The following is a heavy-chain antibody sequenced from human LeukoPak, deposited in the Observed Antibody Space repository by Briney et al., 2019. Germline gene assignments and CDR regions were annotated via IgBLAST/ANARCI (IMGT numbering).Heavy chain of an antibody. CDR3: ARDHDAFDI. V-gene: IGHV1-18*01. CDR1: GYTFTSYG. Sequence: ASVKVSCKASGYTFTSYGISWVRQAPGQGLEWMGWISAYNGNTNYAQKFQGRVTITADKSTSTAYMELSSLRSEDTAVYYCARDHDAFDIWGQGTMVTVSS. J-gene: IGHJ3*02. CDR2: ISAYNGNT.